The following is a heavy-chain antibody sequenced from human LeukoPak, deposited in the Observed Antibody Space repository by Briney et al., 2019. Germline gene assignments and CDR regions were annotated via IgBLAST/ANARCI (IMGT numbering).Heavy chain of an antibody. CDR1: GFTFSDFN. D-gene: IGHD6-19*01. CDR2: ITSTTNI. CDR3: SRILGISVAGTYDY. Sequence: PGGSLRLSCAASGFTFSDFNMNWVRQPPGKGLEWVASITSTTNIYYADSVKGRFTISRDNAKNSMYLQMNSLRADDTAVYFCSRILGISVAGTYDYWGRGTLVTVSS. J-gene: IGHJ4*02. V-gene: IGHV3-69-1*02.